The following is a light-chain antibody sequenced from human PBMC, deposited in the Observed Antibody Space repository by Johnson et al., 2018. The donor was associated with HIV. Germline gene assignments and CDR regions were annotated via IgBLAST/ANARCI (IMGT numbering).Light chain of an antibody. J-gene: IGLJ1*01. V-gene: IGLV1-51*02. CDR1: SSSIGSNY. CDR3: GTWDSSLSAGV. CDR2: ENN. Sequence: QSALTQPPSVSAAPGQKVSISCSGNSSSIGSNYVSWYQQLPGAAPKLLIFENNKRPSGIPDRFSGSKSGTSATLGITGLQTGDEADYYCGTWDSSLSAGVFGTGTKVTVL.